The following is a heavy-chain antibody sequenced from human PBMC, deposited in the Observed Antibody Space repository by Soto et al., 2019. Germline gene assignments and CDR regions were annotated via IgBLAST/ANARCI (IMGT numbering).Heavy chain of an antibody. Sequence: GASVKVSCKASGGTFSSYAISWVRQAPGQGLEWMGGIIPIFGTANYAQKFQGRVTITADESTSTAYMELSSLRSEDTAVYYCACDPCGGDCYLGYWGQGTLVTGS. CDR1: GGTFSSYA. CDR3: ACDPCGGDCYLGY. V-gene: IGHV1-69*13. CDR2: IIPIFGTA. J-gene: IGHJ4*02. D-gene: IGHD2-21*02.